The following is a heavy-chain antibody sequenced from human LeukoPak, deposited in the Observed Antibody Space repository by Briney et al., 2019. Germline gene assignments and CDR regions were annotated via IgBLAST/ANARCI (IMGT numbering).Heavy chain of an antibody. CDR2: ICGGST. CDR3: AKGFGSSKNINAFEI. CDR1: GFTVSSNY. J-gene: IGHJ3*02. D-gene: IGHD2-15*01. Sequence: GGSLRLSCAASGFTVSSNYMSWVRQAPGKGLEWVSVICGGSTYYADSVKGRFTISRDNSKNTLYLQMNSLRAEDTAVYYCAKGFGSSKNINAFEIWGQGTMVAVSS. V-gene: IGHV3-53*01.